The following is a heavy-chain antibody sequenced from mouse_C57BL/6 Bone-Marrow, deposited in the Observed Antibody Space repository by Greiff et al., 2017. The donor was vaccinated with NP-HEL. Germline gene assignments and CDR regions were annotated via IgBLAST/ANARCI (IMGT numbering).Heavy chain of an antibody. CDR1: GFSFNTYA. Sequence: VQLQQSGGGLVQPKGSLKLSCAASGFSFNTYAMNWVRQAPGKGLEWVARFRSKSNNYATYYADSVKDRFTISRDDSESMLYLQMNNLKTEDTAMYYCVRGDPEYDYWGQGTTLTVSS. CDR3: VRGDPEYDY. J-gene: IGHJ2*01. V-gene: IGHV10-1*01. CDR2: FRSKSNNYAT. D-gene: IGHD5-2*01.